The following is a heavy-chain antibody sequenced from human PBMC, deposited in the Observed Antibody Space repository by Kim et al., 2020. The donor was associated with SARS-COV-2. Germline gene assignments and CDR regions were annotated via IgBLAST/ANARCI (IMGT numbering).Heavy chain of an antibody. V-gene: IGHV3-48*02. D-gene: IGHD3-16*01. CDR2: INSGRNNI. CDR1: GFTFSSYT. CDR3: ARDSGGAYTPIVF. Sequence: GGSLRLSCAASGFTFSSYTMNWVRQAPGKGLEWISFINSGRNNIYYADSVKGRFTISRDNAKNSLYLQMNSLRDEDTAVYYCARDSGGAYTPIVFWGQGT. J-gene: IGHJ4*03.